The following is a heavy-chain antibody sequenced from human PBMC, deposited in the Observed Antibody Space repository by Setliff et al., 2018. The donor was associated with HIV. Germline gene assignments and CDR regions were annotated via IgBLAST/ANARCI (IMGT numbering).Heavy chain of an antibody. CDR2: ISSSSSTI. V-gene: IGHV3-48*01. J-gene: IGHJ4*02. Sequence: GGSLRLSCAASGFTFSDYSMSWVRQAPGKGLEWVSYISSSSSTIYYADSVKGRFTISRDNAKNSLYLQMNSLRAEDTAVYYCARGIYTGYDHFDYWGQGTLVTVS. CDR3: ARGIYTGYDHFDY. CDR1: GFTFSDYS. D-gene: IGHD5-12*01.